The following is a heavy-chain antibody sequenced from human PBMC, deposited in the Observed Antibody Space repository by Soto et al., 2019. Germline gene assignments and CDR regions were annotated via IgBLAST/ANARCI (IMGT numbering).Heavy chain of an antibody. V-gene: IGHV4-4*07. J-gene: IGHJ6*02. Sequence: SSETLSLTCSVSCESISNFYWSWIRQPAGKGLEWIGHVHVSGGTNYNAPLQSRVTMSVDTSSNHVSLQLRSLTAADTAVYYCARDRYGWYPGYDLDVWGPGTTVTVSS. CDR2: VHVSGGT. D-gene: IGHD6-19*01. CDR1: CESISNFY. CDR3: ARDRYGWYPGYDLDV.